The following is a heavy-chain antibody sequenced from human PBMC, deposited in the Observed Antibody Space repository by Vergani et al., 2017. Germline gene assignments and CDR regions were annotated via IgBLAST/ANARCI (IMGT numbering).Heavy chain of an antibody. CDR2: IYTSGST. Sequence: QVQLQESGPGLVKPSETLSLTCTVSGGSISSYYWSWIRQPAGKGLEWIGRIYTSGSTNYNPSLKSRVTMSVDTSKNQFSLKLSSVTAADTAVYYCAGLRSGSFPYYYYYYMDVWGKGTTVTVSS. D-gene: IGHD3-3*01. CDR3: AGLRSGSFPYYYYYYMDV. V-gene: IGHV4-4*07. J-gene: IGHJ6*03. CDR1: GGSISSYY.